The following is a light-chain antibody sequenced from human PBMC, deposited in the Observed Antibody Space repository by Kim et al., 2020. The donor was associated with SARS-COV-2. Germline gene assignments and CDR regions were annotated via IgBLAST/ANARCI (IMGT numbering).Light chain of an antibody. CDR1: SSNIGAGYD. CDR2: GNS. V-gene: IGLV1-40*01. J-gene: IGLJ2*01. CDR3: QSYDSSLSGSV. Sequence: HSVLTQPPSVSGAPGQRVTISCTGSSSNIGAGYDVHWYQQLPGTAPKLLIYGNSNRPSGVPDRFSGSKSGTSASLAITGLQAEDEVDYYCQSYDSSLSGSVFGGGTQLTVL.